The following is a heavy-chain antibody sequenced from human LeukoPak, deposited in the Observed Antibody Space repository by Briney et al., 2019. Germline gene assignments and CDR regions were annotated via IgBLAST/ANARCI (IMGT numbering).Heavy chain of an antibody. J-gene: IGHJ5*02. CDR1: GFSLRTSGMC. CDR2: IDWDDDK. V-gene: IGHV2-70*17. D-gene: IGHD6-13*01. CDR3: ARTIIAAANNWFDP. Sequence: SGPALVKPTQTLTLTCTFSGFSLRTSGMCVSWIRQPPGKALDSLARIDWDDDKFYSTSLKTRLTISKDTSKNQVVLTMTDMDPVDTASYYCARTIIAAANNWFDPWGQGSLVTVSS.